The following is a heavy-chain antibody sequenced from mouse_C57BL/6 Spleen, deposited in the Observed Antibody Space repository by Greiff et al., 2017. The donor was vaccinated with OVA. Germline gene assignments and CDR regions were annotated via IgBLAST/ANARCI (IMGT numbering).Heavy chain of an antibody. V-gene: IGHV1-81*01. CDR3: ARRGDYDDGYYFDY. D-gene: IGHD2-4*01. CDR1: GYTFTSYG. Sequence: QVQLQQSGAELARPGASVKLSCKASGYTFTSYGISWVKQRTGQGLEWIGEIYPRSGNTYYNEKFKGKATLTADKSSSTAYMELRSLTSEDSAVYFCARRGDYDDGYYFDYWGQGTTLTVSS. J-gene: IGHJ2*01. CDR2: IYPRSGNT.